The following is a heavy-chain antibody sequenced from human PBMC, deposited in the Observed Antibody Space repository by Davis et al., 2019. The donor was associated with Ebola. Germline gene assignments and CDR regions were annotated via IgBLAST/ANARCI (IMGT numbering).Heavy chain of an antibody. V-gene: IGHV3-48*03. Sequence: GESLKISCAASGFTYSSYEMNWVRQAPGKGLEWVSYISSSGSTIYYADPVKGRFTISRDNAKNSLYLQMNSLRAEDTSVYYCARAKGYCTNGVCYRFGMDVWGQGTTVTVSS. CDR2: ISSSGSTI. CDR3: ARAKGYCTNGVCYRFGMDV. J-gene: IGHJ6*02. D-gene: IGHD2-8*01. CDR1: GFTYSSYE.